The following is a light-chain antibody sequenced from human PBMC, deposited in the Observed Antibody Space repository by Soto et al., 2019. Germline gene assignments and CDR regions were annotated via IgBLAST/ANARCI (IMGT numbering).Light chain of an antibody. CDR2: AAS. Sequence: DIQMTQSPSSLSASVGDRVTITCRASQSISSYLNWYQQKPGKAPKLLIYAASSLQSGVPSRFSGSGSGTDFTLTISSLQPDDSATYYCLQYYDYRTFGQGTKV. CDR1: QSISSY. J-gene: IGKJ1*01. CDR3: LQYYDYRT. V-gene: IGKV1-39*01.